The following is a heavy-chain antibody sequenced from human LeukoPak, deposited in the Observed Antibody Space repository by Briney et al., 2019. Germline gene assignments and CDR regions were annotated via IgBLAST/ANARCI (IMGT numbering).Heavy chain of an antibody. CDR3: ARILGGMDV. CDR2: IKQDGSEK. CDR1: GFTFSSFW. V-gene: IGHV3-7*01. D-gene: IGHD2/OR15-2a*01. J-gene: IGHJ6*02. Sequence: PGGSLRLSCAASGFTFSSFWMSWVRQAPGKGLEWVAHIKQDGSEKYYVDSVKGRFTMSRDNAKNSLYLQMNSLRAEDTAVYYCARILGGMDVWGRGTTVTVSS.